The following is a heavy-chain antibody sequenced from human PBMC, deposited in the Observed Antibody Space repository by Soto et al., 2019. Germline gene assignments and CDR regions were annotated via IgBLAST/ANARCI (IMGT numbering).Heavy chain of an antibody. Sequence: ASVKVSCKASGYTFTSYDINWVRQATGQGLEWMGWMNPSGGSTSYAQQFQGRVTMTRDTSTSTVYMELSSLRSEDTAVYYCAYAPYYDILTGYLRSPWGQGTLVTVSS. CDR2: MNPSGGST. CDR1: GYTFTSYD. V-gene: IGHV1-8*01. J-gene: IGHJ5*02. D-gene: IGHD3-9*01. CDR3: AYAPYYDILTGYLRSP.